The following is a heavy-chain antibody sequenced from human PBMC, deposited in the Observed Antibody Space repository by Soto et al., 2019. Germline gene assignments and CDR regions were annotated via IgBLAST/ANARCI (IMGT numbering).Heavy chain of an antibody. Sequence: ASVKVSCKASGYTFTSYGISWVRQAPGQGLEWMGWISAYNGNTNYAQKLQGRVTMTTDTSTGTAYMELRSLRSDDTAVYYCARDRGVRGVRSLPIDYWGQGTLVTVS. CDR1: GYTFTSYG. CDR2: ISAYNGNT. V-gene: IGHV1-18*04. D-gene: IGHD3-10*01. J-gene: IGHJ4*02. CDR3: ARDRGVRGVRSLPIDY.